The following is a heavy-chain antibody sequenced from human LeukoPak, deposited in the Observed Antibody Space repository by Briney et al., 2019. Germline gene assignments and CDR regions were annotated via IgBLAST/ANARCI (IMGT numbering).Heavy chain of an antibody. CDR3: ARGPYSSGLWGSWFDP. V-gene: IGHV1-18*01. J-gene: IGHJ5*02. CDR2: ISAYNGNT. D-gene: IGHD6-19*01. Sequence: ASVKVSCKASGYTFTSYGISWVRQAPGQGLEWMGWISAYNGNTNYAQKLQGRVTMTTDTSTSTAYMELRSLRSEDTAVYYCARGPYSSGLWGSWFDPWGQGTLVTVSS. CDR1: GYTFTSYG.